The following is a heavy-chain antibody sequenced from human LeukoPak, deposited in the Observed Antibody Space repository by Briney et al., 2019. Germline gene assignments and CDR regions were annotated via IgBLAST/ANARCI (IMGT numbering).Heavy chain of an antibody. V-gene: IGHV4-39*01. CDR1: GGSISGSSYY. Sequence: SETLSLTCTVSGGSISGSSYYWGWIRQPPGKGLEWIGSIYYSGSTYYNPSLKSRVTISVDTSKNQFSLKLSSVTAADTAVYCCARHGTAPYYYHYYMDVWGKGTTVTVSS. CDR2: IYYSGST. J-gene: IGHJ6*03. D-gene: IGHD1-14*01. CDR3: ARHGTAPYYYHYYMDV.